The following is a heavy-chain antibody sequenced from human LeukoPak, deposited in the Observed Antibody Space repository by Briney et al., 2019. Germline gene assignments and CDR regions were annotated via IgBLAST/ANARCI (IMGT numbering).Heavy chain of an antibody. CDR3: ARVRRLRLGELSFDY. V-gene: IGHV3-11*01. D-gene: IGHD3-16*02. J-gene: IGHJ4*02. Sequence: PGGSLRLSCAASGFIFSDYYMSWIRQAPGKGLEWISYISSSGSTIYYADSVKGRFTISRDNAKNSLYLQMNSLRAEDTAVYYCARVRRLRLGELSFDYWGQGTLVTVSS. CDR2: ISSSGSTI. CDR1: GFIFSDYY.